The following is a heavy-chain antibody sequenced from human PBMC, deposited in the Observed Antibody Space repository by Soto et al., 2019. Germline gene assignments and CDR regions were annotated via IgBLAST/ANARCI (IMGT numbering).Heavy chain of an antibody. V-gene: IGHV4-31*03. Sequence: SETLSLTCTVSGGSISSGGYYWSWIRQHPGKGLEWIGYIYYSGSTYYNPSLKSRVTISVDTSKNQFSLKLSSVTAADTAVYYCAKGGALGVVNWSMAGNAFDIWGQGTMVTVSS. D-gene: IGHD3-3*01. CDR2: IYYSGST. J-gene: IGHJ3*02. CDR1: GGSISSGGYY. CDR3: AKGGALGVVNWSMAGNAFDI.